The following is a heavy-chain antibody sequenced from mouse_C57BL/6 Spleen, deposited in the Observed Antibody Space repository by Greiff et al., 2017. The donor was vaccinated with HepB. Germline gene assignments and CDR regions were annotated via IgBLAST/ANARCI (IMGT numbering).Heavy chain of an antibody. CDR1: GFTFSDYG. V-gene: IGHV5-17*01. CDR2: ISSGSSTI. J-gene: IGHJ3*01. D-gene: IGHD4-1*01. CDR3: ARPNWDSAWFAY. Sequence: EVKLVESGGGLVKPGGSLKLSCAASGFTFSDYGMHWVRQAPEKGLEWVAYISSGSSTIYYADTVKGRFTISRDNAKNTLFLQMTSLRSEDTAMYYCARPNWDSAWFAYWGQGTLVTVSA.